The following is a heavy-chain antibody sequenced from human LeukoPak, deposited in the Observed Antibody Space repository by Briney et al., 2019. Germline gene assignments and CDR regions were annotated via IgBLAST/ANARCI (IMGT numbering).Heavy chain of an antibody. J-gene: IGHJ4*02. CDR3: ARDGFDLIFDY. CDR1: GFTFSSYE. Sequence: GGSLRLSCAASGFTFSSYEMNWVRQAPGKGLEWVSYISSSGSTIYYADSVKGRFTISRDNAKNSLYLQMNSLRAEDTAVYYCARDGFDLIFDYWGQGTLVTVPS. V-gene: IGHV3-48*03. CDR2: ISSSGSTI.